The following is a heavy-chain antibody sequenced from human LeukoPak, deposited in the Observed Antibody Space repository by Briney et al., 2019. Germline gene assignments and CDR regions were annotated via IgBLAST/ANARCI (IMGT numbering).Heavy chain of an antibody. CDR1: GGSISSSSYY. CDR2: IYYSGST. D-gene: IGHD1-1*01. Sequence: SETLSLTCTVSGGSISSSSYYWGWIRQPPGKGLEWIGSIYYSGSTYYNPSLKSRVTISVDTSKNQFSLKLSSVTAADTAVYYCARRTSWWGYFDYWGQGTLVTVSS. V-gene: IGHV4-39*01. CDR3: ARRTSWWGYFDY. J-gene: IGHJ4*02.